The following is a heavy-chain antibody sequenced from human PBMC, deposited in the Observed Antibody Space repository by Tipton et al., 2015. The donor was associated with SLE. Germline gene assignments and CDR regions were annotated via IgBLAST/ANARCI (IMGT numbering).Heavy chain of an antibody. Sequence: TLSLTCTVSGGSIFSHYWSWLRQTPGKRLEWIGFVYYTGRTYYNLSLRSRVTISIDTSKKQFSLRLSSVTAAVTAVYYCARESVAVADKGHFDYWGQGTLVVVSS. CDR2: VYYTGRT. J-gene: IGHJ4*02. D-gene: IGHD6-19*01. CDR3: ARESVAVADKGHFDY. CDR1: GGSIFSHY. V-gene: IGHV4-59*11.